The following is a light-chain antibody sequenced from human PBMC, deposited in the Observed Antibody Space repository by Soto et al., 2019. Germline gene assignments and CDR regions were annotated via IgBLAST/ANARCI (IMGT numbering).Light chain of an antibody. CDR1: QGISDD. Sequence: DIQMTQSPSSLSASVGDRVTITCRASQGISDDLGWYQQKPGKAPKRLIYGASSLQSGVQSRFRGRGSGTEFPLTITSLQPEDFATYYCLQHNSYPWTFGQGTKVDIK. V-gene: IGKV1-17*01. J-gene: IGKJ1*01. CDR3: LQHNSYPWT. CDR2: GAS.